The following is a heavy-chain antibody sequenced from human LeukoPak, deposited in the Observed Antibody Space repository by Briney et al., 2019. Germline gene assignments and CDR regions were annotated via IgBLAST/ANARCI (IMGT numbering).Heavy chain of an antibody. J-gene: IGHJ4*02. CDR1: GYSISSGYY. CDR2: IYHSGST. V-gene: IGHV4-38-2*01. CDR3: AKGQPSSWYYFDY. Sequence: SETLSLTCAVSGYSISSGYYWGWIRQPPGKGLEWIGSIYHSGSTYYNTSLKSRVTISVDTSKNQFSLKLSSVTAADTAVYYCAKGQPSSWYYFDYWGQGTLVTVSS. D-gene: IGHD6-13*01.